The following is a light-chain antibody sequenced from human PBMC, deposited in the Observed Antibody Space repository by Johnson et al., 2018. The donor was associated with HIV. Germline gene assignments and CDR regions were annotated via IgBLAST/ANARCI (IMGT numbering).Light chain of an antibody. V-gene: IGLV1-51*02. J-gene: IGLJ1*01. Sequence: QSVLTQPPSVSAAPGQKVTISCSGSSSNIGNNYVSWYQQLPGTAPKLLIYETTKRPSGIPDRFSGSRSGTSATLGITGLQTGDEADYYCATCDNSLRGFGTGTKVTVL. CDR3: ATCDNSLRG. CDR1: SSNIGNNY. CDR2: ETT.